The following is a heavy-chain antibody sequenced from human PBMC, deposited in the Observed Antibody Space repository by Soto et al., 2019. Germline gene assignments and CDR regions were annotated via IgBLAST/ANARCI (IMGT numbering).Heavy chain of an antibody. CDR2: IYSGGST. J-gene: IGHJ6*03. D-gene: IGHD3-3*01. CDR3: ARVVQGAYDFWSGYYGDYYYYYYMDV. CDR1: GFTVSSNY. V-gene: IGHV3-66*01. Sequence: EVQLVESGGGLVQPGGSLRLSCAASGFTVSSNYMSWVRQAPGKGLEWVSVIYSGGSTYYADSVKGRFTISRDNSKNTLYLQMNSLRAEDTAVYYCARVVQGAYDFWSGYYGDYYYYYYMDVWGKGTTVTVSS.